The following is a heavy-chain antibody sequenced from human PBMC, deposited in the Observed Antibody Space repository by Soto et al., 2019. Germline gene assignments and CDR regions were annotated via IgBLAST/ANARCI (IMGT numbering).Heavy chain of an antibody. Sequence: SETLSLTCTVSGGSISSGGYYWSWNRQHPGKGLEWIGYIYYSGSTYYNPSLKSRVTISVDTSKNQFSLKLSSVTAADTAVYYCARDGPTMVRGVILYYYGMDVWGQGTTVTVSS. V-gene: IGHV4-31*03. CDR3: ARDGPTMVRGVILYYYGMDV. CDR1: GGSISSGGYY. CDR2: IYYSGST. D-gene: IGHD3-10*01. J-gene: IGHJ6*02.